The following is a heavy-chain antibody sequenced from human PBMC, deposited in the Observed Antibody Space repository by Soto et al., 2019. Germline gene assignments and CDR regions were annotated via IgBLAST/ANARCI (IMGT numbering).Heavy chain of an antibody. D-gene: IGHD6-13*01. CDR2: IIPIFGTA. V-gene: IGHV1-69*13. CDR1: GGTFSSYA. J-gene: IGHJ5*02. CDR3: ASLRIFSSWYQGWFDP. Sequence: GASVKVSCKASGGTFSSYAISWVRQAPGQGLEWMGGIIPIFGTANYAQKFQGRVTITAGESTSTAYMELSSLRSEDTAVYYCASLRIFSSWYQGWFDPWGQGTLVTVSS.